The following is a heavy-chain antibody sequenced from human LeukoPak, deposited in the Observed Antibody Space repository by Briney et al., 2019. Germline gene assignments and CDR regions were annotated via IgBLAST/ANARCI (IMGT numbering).Heavy chain of an antibody. D-gene: IGHD1-26*01. CDR2: IYYSGTT. J-gene: IGHJ4*02. V-gene: IGHV4-34*01. Sequence: SETLSLTCAVYGGSFSGYYWSWIRQPPGKGLEWIGSIYYSGTTYYNPSLKSRVTISVDTSKNQFSLKLSSVTAADTAVYYCARRSGSYYSRFDYWGQGTLVTVSS. CDR1: GGSFSGYY. CDR3: ARRSGSYYSRFDY.